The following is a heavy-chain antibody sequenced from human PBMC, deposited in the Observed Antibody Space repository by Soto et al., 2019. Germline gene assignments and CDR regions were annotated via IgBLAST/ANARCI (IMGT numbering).Heavy chain of an antibody. V-gene: IGHV1-69*14. CDR3: AILGLDVDS. D-gene: IGHD3-16*01. Sequence: QVQLVQSGAEVQKPGSSVNVFCKASGDTPSTYAISWVRQAPGQGLEWMGGIIPILGTPNYAQRFQGKIKISADTSTRTTYMELNSVTSDATAMFYCAILGLDVDSWGQGTLVIVSS. CDR2: IIPILGTP. J-gene: IGHJ4*02. CDR1: GDTPSTYA.